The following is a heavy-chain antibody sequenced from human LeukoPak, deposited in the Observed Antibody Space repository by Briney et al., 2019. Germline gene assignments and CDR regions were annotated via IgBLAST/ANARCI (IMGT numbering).Heavy chain of an antibody. CDR2: INHSGST. V-gene: IGHV4-34*01. Sequence: SETLSLTCAVYGGSFSGYYWSWIRQPPGKGLEWIGEINHSGSTNYNPSLKSRVTISVDTSKNQFSLKVSSVTAADTAVYYCARDLQYVGAFDIWGQGTMVTVSS. CDR3: ARDLQYVGAFDI. J-gene: IGHJ3*02. D-gene: IGHD3-16*01. CDR1: GGSFSGYY.